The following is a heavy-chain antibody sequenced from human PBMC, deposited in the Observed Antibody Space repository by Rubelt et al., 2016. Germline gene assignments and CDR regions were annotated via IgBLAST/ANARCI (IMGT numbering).Heavy chain of an antibody. CDR2: IYYSGST. CDR3: ARQGRITIFGV. J-gene: IGHJ4*02. Sequence: QLQLQESGPGLVKPSETLSLTCTVSGGSISSSNYYWGWIRQPPGKGLEWIGYIYYSGSTNYNPSLKRRVTISVDTSKNQFSLKLSSVTAADTAVYYCARQGRITIFGVWGQGTLVTVSS. V-gene: IGHV4-61*05. CDR1: GGSISSSNYY. D-gene: IGHD3-3*01.